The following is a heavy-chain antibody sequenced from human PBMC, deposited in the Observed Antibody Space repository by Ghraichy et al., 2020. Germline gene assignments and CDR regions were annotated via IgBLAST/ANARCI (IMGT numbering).Heavy chain of an antibody. CDR2: ISSDGNTQ. J-gene: IGHJ3*01. Sequence: GGSLRLSCTASEFTFAKFTMHWVRQAPGKGLEWVAVISSDGNTQYYADAVKGSFSVSRDNSQNSLFLQMNRLSAEDTARYFCARDNTIFGFAMGASDLWGQGTMVTVSS. D-gene: IGHD3-3*01. CDR3: ARDNTIFGFAMGASDL. V-gene: IGHV3-30-3*01. CDR1: EFTFAKFT.